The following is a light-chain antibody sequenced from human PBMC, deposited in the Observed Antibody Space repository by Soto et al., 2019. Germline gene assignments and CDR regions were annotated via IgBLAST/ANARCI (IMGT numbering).Light chain of an antibody. Sequence: QSALTQVASVSGSPGQSLTISCTGTSSDVGGYNYVSWYQHDPGKAPRLLIYEVSNRPSGVSNRFSGSKSGNTASLTISGLQAEDEANYYCSSYATGSTLVVFGGGTKLTVL. CDR1: SSDVGGYNY. CDR3: SSYATGSTLVV. CDR2: EVS. V-gene: IGLV2-14*01. J-gene: IGLJ2*01.